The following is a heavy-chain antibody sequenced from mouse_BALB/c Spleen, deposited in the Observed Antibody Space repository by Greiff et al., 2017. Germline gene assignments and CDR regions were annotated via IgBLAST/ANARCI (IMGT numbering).Heavy chain of an antibody. CDR3: ARQGYYGDFDY. V-gene: IGHV5-17*03. CDR1: GFTFSSFG. Sequence: EVMLVESGGGLVQPGGSRKLSCAASGFTFSSFGMHWVRQAPEKGLEWVAYISSGGGSTYYPDTVKGRFTISRDNAKNTLYLQMSSLKSEDTAMYYCARQGYYGDFDYWGQGTTLTVSS. D-gene: IGHD1-1*02. CDR2: ISSGGGST. J-gene: IGHJ2*01.